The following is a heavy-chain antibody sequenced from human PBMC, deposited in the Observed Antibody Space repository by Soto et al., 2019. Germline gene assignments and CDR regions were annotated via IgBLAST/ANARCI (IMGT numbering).Heavy chain of an antibody. D-gene: IGHD6-13*01. CDR3: ASRIATAGIFDY. J-gene: IGHJ4*02. CDR1: GDSISSYY. CDR2: IYYNGTT. Sequence: SETLSLTCTVSGDSISSYYWSWIRQPPGKGLEWIGYIYYNGTTTYNPSFKSRLTISVDSSKNQFSLKLSSVTAADTAVYFCASRIATAGIFDYWGQGTLVTVSS. V-gene: IGHV4-59*12.